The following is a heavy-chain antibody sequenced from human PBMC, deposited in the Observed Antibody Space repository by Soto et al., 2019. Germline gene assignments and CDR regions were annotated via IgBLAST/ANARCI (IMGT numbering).Heavy chain of an antibody. Sequence: QVQLVESGGGVAQPGRSLRLSCAVSGFTFGDYGMHWVRQAPGKGLEWVAVVSYDGSYKYYADSVKGRFTVSRDLSGNTLFLQMNSLRLEDTAVYFCAKEMYPRTVLDSSSPWGDYGGQGTLVAVSS. D-gene: IGHD6-6*01. CDR3: AKEMYPRTVLDSSSPWGDY. J-gene: IGHJ4*02. CDR1: GFTFGDYG. V-gene: IGHV3-30*18. CDR2: VSYDGSYK.